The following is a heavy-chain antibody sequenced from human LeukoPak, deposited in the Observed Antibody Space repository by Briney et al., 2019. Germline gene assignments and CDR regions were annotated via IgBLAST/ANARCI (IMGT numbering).Heavy chain of an antibody. CDR1: GFTFSSYG. CDR3: AKGRHNYDILTGFYNGSAY. V-gene: IGHV3-23*01. CDR2: ISGSGGST. J-gene: IGHJ4*02. Sequence: QPGGSLRLSCAASGFTFSSYGMSWVRQAPGKGLEWVSCISGSGGSTYYADSVKGRFTISRDNSKNTLYLQMNSLRAEDTAVYYCAKGRHNYDILTGFYNGSAYSGQGSLATASS. D-gene: IGHD3-9*01.